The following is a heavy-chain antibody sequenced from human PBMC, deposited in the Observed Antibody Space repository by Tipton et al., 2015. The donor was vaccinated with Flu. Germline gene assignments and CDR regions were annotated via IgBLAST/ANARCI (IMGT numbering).Heavy chain of an antibody. D-gene: IGHD2-15*01. CDR3: ARGIGQDLYYYYGMDV. J-gene: IGHJ6*02. CDR1: GGSISSYY. CDR2: IYYSGST. V-gene: IGHV4-59*01. Sequence: GLVKPSETLSLTCTVSGGSISSYYWSWIRQPPGKGLEWIGYIYYSGSTNYNPSLKSRVTISVDTSKNQFSLKLSPVTAADTAVYYCARGIGQDLYYYYGMDVWGQGTTVTVSS.